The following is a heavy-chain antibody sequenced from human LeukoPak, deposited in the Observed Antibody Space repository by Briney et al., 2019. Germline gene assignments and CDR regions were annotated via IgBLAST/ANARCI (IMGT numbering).Heavy chain of an antibody. CDR2: ISYDGSNK. V-gene: IGHV3-30-3*01. CDR1: GFTFSSYW. J-gene: IGHJ4*02. CDR3: ASGSSSWYSRHYYFDY. D-gene: IGHD6-13*01. Sequence: GGSLRLSCAASGFTFSSYWMHWVRQAPGKGLEWVAVISYDGSNKYYADSVKGRFTISRDNSKNTLYLQMNSLRAEDTAVYYCASGSSSWYSRHYYFDYWGQGTLVTVSS.